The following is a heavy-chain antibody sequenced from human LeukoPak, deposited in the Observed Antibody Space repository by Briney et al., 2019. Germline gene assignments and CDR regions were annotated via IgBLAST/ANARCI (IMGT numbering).Heavy chain of an antibody. J-gene: IGHJ2*01. Sequence: KPSETLSLTCTVSGGSISSYYWSWIRQPPGKGLEWIGYIYYSGSTNYNPSLKSRVTISVDTSKNQFSLKLSSVTAADTAVYYCARGLPDIVVVPAAIHWYFDLWGRGTLVTVSS. D-gene: IGHD2-2*01. CDR3: ARGLPDIVVVPAAIHWYFDL. CDR1: GGSISSYY. V-gene: IGHV4-59*01. CDR2: IYYSGST.